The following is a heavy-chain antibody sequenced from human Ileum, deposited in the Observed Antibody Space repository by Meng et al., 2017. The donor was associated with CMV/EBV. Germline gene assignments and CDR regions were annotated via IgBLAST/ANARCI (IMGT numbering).Heavy chain of an antibody. Sequence: FIFSNDRMTWVRQAPGKGLEWVSSILSGGSSGYYADSVKGRFTISRDNPKNSLYLQVNSVRVEDTAVYYCARVGFCGGGSCRQLDYWGQGTLVTVSS. CDR2: ILSGGSSG. CDR1: FIFSNDR. V-gene: IGHV3-21*01. D-gene: IGHD2-15*01. CDR3: ARVGFCGGGSCRQLDY. J-gene: IGHJ4*02.